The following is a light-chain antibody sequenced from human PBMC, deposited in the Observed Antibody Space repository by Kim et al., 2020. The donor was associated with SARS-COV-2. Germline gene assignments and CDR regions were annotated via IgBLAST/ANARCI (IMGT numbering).Light chain of an antibody. CDR2: GAS. CDR3: QQYGSSPYT. V-gene: IGKV3-20*01. J-gene: IGKJ2*01. Sequence: EMVLTQSPGTLSLCPGERATLSCRASQSVSNNYLAWYQQKPGQAPRLLIYGASSRATGIPDRFSGSGSGTDFTLTISRLEPEDFAVYYCQQYGSSPYTFGQGTKLEI. CDR1: QSVSNNY.